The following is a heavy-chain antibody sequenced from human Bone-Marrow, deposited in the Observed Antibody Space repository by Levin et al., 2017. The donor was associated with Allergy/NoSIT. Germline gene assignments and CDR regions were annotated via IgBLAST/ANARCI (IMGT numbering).Heavy chain of an antibody. J-gene: IGHJ4*02. Sequence: GESLKISCEASGYTFTTFGISWVRQAPGQGLEWMGWIGAYDKITNSAQNLQGRVTLTTDTSTATAYMELRSLRSDDTAVYYCARDGYSYTSTWGPDYWGQGTLVTVSS. D-gene: IGHD6-13*01. CDR2: IGAYDKIT. V-gene: IGHV1-18*01. CDR1: GYTFTTFG. CDR3: ARDGYSYTSTWGPDY.